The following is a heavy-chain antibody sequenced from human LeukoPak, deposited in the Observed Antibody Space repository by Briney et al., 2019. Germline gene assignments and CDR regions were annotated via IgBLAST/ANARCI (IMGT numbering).Heavy chain of an antibody. J-gene: IGHJ6*03. CDR1: GGSISSGSYY. CDR3: ARIYCGGDCRGYYYHYYMDV. Sequence: SETLSLTCTVSGGSISSGSYYWSWIRQPAGKGLEWSGRIYTSGRTKYNPPLKSRVTISVDTSKTQFSLKLSSVTAADTAVYYCARIYCGGDCRGYYYHYYMDVWGKGTTVTISS. V-gene: IGHV4-61*02. D-gene: IGHD2-21*02. CDR2: IYTSGRT.